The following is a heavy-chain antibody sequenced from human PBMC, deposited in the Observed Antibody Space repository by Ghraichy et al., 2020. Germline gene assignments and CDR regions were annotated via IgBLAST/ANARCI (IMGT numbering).Heavy chain of an antibody. Sequence: ASVKVSCKASGYTFTGYNIHLVRQAPGQGLEWMGWINPNSGGTNYAQKFQGRVTMTRDTSITTAYMELSRLRSDDTAVYYCARDGRDGYPFDYWGQGTLVTVSS. CDR2: INPNSGGT. CDR1: GYTFTGYN. V-gene: IGHV1-2*02. CDR3: ARDGRDGYPFDY. J-gene: IGHJ4*02. D-gene: IGHD5-24*01.